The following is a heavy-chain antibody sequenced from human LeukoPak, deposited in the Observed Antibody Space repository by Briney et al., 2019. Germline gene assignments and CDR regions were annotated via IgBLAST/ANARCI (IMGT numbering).Heavy chain of an antibody. V-gene: IGHV3-64*01. CDR2: ISSNGGST. CDR1: GFIFSTYA. J-gene: IGHJ4*02. CDR3: ARSERRGSGSYYDY. Sequence: GGSLRLSCAASGFIFSTYAMHWVRQAPGKGLEYVSAISSNGGSTYYANSVKGRFTISRDNSKNTLYLQMGSLRAEDMAVYYCARSERRGSGSYYDYWGQGTLVTVSS. D-gene: IGHD2-15*01.